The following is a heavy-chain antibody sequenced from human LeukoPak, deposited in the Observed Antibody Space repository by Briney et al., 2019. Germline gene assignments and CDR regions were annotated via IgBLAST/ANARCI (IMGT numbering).Heavy chain of an antibody. CDR2: MNPNSGNT. CDR1: GYTFTSYD. Sequence: ASVKVSCKASGYTFTSYDINWVRQATGQGLEWMGWMNPNSGNTGYAQKFQGRVTMTRNTSISTAYMELSSLRSEDTAVHYCARGPSYVVTFGGVINWLDPWGQGTLVTVSS. J-gene: IGHJ5*02. D-gene: IGHD3-16*01. V-gene: IGHV1-8*01. CDR3: ARGPSYVVTFGGVINWLDP.